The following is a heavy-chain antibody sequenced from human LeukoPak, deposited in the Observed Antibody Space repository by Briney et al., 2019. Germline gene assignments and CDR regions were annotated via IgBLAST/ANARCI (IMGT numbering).Heavy chain of an antibody. CDR3: AKDGSIAAHPPYYYMDV. CDR1: GFTFSSYA. Sequence: PGRSLRLSCAASGFTFSSYAMHWVRQAPGKGLEWVAVISYDGSNKYYADSVKGRFTISRDNSKNTLYLQMNSLRAEDTAVYYCAKDGSIAAHPPYYYMDVWGKGTTVTVSS. D-gene: IGHD6-6*01. CDR2: ISYDGSNK. V-gene: IGHV3-30*04. J-gene: IGHJ6*03.